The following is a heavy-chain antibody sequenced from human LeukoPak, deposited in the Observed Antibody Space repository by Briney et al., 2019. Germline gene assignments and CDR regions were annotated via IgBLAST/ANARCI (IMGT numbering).Heavy chain of an antibody. Sequence: GGSLRLSCAASGFTFSSYGMHWVRQAPGKGLEWVAVISYDGSNKYYADSVKGRFTISRDNSKNTLYLQMNSLRAEDTAVYYCASTLTAMANRGAYYYYGMDVWGQGTTVTVSS. CDR1: GFTFSSYG. D-gene: IGHD5-18*01. V-gene: IGHV3-30*03. J-gene: IGHJ6*02. CDR3: ASTLTAMANRGAYYYYGMDV. CDR2: ISYDGSNK.